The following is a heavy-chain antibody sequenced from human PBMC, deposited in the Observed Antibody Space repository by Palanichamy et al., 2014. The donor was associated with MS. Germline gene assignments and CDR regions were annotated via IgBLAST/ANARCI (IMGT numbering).Heavy chain of an antibody. Sequence: QVQLQESGPGLVKPSETLSLTCAVSGFSISSGDFWDWIRQPPGKGLEWIGSISHSLNLYYNPSLRGRVSISMDASQNHFSLNLMSATAADTAVYYCARRPLSWFDPWGQGTLVTVSS. CDR3: ARRPLSWFDP. J-gene: IGHJ5*02. CDR1: GFSISSGDF. V-gene: IGHV4-38-2*01. CDR2: ISHSLNL.